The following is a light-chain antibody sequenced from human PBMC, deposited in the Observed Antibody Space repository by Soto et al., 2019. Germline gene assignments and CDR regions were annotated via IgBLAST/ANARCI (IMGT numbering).Light chain of an antibody. J-gene: IGKJ5*01. Sequence: IQMTHCPSALSSSVVERVTITCQASQNINNYLNWYQQKPGRAPKLLIYDASNLEAGVPSRFRGSGSGTDFTSTISRLQPEDIATYYCKQYENLPTFGQGTRLEIK. CDR1: QNINNY. CDR2: DAS. CDR3: KQYENLPT. V-gene: IGKV1-33*01.